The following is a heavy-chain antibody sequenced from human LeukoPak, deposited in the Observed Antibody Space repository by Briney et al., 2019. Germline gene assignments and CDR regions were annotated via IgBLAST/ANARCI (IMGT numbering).Heavy chain of an antibody. D-gene: IGHD6-13*01. CDR2: IYYSGST. CDR1: GGSISSYY. V-gene: IGHV4-59*12. CDR3: ATNWGIAAAGY. J-gene: IGHJ4*02. Sequence: PSETLSLTCTVSGGSISSYYWSWIRQPPGKGLEWIGYIYYSGSTNYNPSLKSRVTISVDTSKNQFSLKLSSVTAADTAVYYCATNWGIAAAGYWGQGTLVTVSS.